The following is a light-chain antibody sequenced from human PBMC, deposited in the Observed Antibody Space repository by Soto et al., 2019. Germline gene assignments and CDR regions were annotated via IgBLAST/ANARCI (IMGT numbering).Light chain of an antibody. J-gene: IGKJ5*01. Sequence: ETVLTQSPGTLYFSPGERATLSCRASQSVGNSHVAWYQQRRGLPPRLLIYGASNRATGIPDRFSGSGSGADFTLTISRLEPEDFAVYFCQQYGNSPPRTFGQGTRL. CDR1: QSVGNSH. CDR2: GAS. V-gene: IGKV3-20*01. CDR3: QQYGNSPPRT.